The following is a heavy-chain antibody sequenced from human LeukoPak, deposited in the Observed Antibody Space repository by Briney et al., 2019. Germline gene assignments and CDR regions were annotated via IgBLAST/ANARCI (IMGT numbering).Heavy chain of an antibody. D-gene: IGHD3-22*01. CDR2: IWYDGSKK. V-gene: IGHV3-33*06. CDR1: GFTFSSHG. CDR3: AKDRSYYDSSGLPHGFDP. Sequence: GGSRRLSCAASGFTFSSHGMQWVRQAPGKGLEWGAGIWYDGSKKYFADSVKGRFTISRDNSKNKLYLQMNSLRAEDTAVYYCAKDRSYYDSSGLPHGFDPWGQGTVVTLSS. J-gene: IGHJ5*02.